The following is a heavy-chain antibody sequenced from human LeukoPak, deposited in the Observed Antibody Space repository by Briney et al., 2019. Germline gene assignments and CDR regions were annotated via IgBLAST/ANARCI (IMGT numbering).Heavy chain of an antibody. D-gene: IGHD6-13*01. Sequence: SVKVSCKASGGTFSSYAISRVRQAPGQGLEWMGGIIPIFGTANYAQKFQGRVTMTTDESTSTAFMELSSLRSEDTAVYYCAGGVLELGSYYYYYMDVWGKGTTVTVSS. CDR3: AGGVLELGSYYYYYMDV. V-gene: IGHV1-69*05. J-gene: IGHJ6*03. CDR2: IIPIFGTA. CDR1: GGTFSSYA.